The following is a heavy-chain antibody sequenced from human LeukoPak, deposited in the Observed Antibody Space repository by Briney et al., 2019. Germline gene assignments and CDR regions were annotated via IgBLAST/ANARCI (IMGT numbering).Heavy chain of an antibody. J-gene: IGHJ4*02. CDR3: AKDHQWALPSAFHY. CDR2: ISGGSDNT. V-gene: IGHV3-23*01. CDR1: GFTFRNYA. D-gene: IGHD1-26*01. Sequence: HPGGSLRLSCAASGFTFRNYAMSWVRQAPGKGLEWVSAISGGSDNTYYADSVKGRFTISRDKSKNTLYLQMNSLRAEDTAIYYCAKDHQWALPSAFHYWGQGTLVTVSS.